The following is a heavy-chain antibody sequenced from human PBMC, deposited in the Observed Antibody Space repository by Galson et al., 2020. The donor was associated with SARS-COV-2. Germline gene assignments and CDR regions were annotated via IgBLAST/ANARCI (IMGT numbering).Heavy chain of an antibody. D-gene: IGHD2-15*01. CDR2: TYYRSKWYN. Sequence: SQTLSLTCAISGDSVSSNSAAWNWIRQSPSRGLEWLGRTYYRSKWYNDYAVSVKSRITINPDTSKNQFSLQLNSVTPEDTAVYYCATSGGNPDYWYFDLWGRGTLVTVSS. CDR3: ATSGGNPDYWYFDL. CDR1: GDSVSSNSAA. J-gene: IGHJ2*01. V-gene: IGHV6-1*01.